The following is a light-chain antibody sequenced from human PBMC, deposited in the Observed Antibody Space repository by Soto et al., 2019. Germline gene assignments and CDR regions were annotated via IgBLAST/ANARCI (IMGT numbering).Light chain of an antibody. V-gene: IGKV3-15*01. J-gene: IGKJ3*01. Sequence: EIVMTHSPATLSVSPGERATLSCRASQSVSNNLAWYQQKPGQAPRLLIYGASTRATAIPARFSGSGSGTEFTLTISSLQSEDFAVYFCQQYNNWPPVTFGPGTKVDIK. CDR3: QQYNNWPPVT. CDR1: QSVSNN. CDR2: GAS.